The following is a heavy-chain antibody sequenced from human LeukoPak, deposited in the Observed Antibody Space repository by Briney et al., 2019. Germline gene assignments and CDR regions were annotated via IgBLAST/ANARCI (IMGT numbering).Heavy chain of an antibody. CDR2: IGTAGDT. Sequence: GGSLRPSRAANGFTLGSYDMESVRQATGKGLEWVSAIGTAGDTYYPGSVKGRFTISRENAKNSLYLQMHSLRAGDTAVYYCSRGVRIGELPVFDYWGQGTLVTVSS. D-gene: IGHD3-10*01. CDR3: SRGVRIGELPVFDY. CDR1: GFTLGSYD. J-gene: IGHJ4*02. V-gene: IGHV3-13*04.